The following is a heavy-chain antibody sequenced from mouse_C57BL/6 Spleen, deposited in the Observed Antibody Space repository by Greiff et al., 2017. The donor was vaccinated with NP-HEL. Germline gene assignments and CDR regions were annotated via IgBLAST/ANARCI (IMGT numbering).Heavy chain of an antibody. J-gene: IGHJ3*01. D-gene: IGHD2-12*01. CDR1: GYSITSGYY. V-gene: IGHV3-6*01. CDR3: ARSYDAWFAY. CDR2: ISYDGSN. Sequence: EVKLLESGPGLVKPSQSLSLTCSVTGYSITSGYYWNWIRQFPGNKLEWMGYISYDGSNNYNPSLKNRISITRDTSKNQFFLKLNSVTTEDTATYYCARSYDAWFAYWGQGTLVTVSA.